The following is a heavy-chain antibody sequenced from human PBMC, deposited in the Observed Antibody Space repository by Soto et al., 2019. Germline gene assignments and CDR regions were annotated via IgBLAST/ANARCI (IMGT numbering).Heavy chain of an antibody. Sequence: GGSLRLSCAASGFTFSSYGMHWVRQAPGKGLEWVAVISYDGSKKYYADSVKGRFTISRDNSKNTLYLQMNSLRAEDTAVYYCAKEYYFFWSGHSTGYDYCCQGTLVTLSS. V-gene: IGHV3-30*18. J-gene: IGHJ4*02. CDR1: GFTFSSYG. CDR3: AKEYYFFWSGHSTGYDY. D-gene: IGHD3-3*01. CDR2: ISYDGSKK.